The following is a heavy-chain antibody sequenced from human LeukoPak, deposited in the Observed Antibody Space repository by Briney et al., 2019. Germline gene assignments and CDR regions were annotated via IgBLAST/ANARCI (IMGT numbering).Heavy chain of an antibody. V-gene: IGHV3-23*01. Sequence: GGSLRPSCAASGFTSSTYAMSWVRQAPGKGLEWVSGISGSGGSTYYADSVRGRFTISRDNSKNTLYLQMNSLRADDTAVYYCARDLYQWYFDYWGQGTLVTVSS. D-gene: IGHD6-19*01. CDR1: GFTSSTYA. J-gene: IGHJ4*02. CDR2: ISGSGGST. CDR3: ARDLYQWYFDY.